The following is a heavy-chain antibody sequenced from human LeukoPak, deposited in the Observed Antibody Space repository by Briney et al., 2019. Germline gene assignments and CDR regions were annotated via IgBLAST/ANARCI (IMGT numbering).Heavy chain of an antibody. D-gene: IGHD3-10*01. CDR2: MNPNSGNT. CDR1: GYTFTSYD. V-gene: IGHV1-8*01. Sequence: ASVKVSCKAPGYTFTSYDINWVRQATGQGLEWMGWMNPNSGNTGYAQKFQGRVTMTRNTSISTAYMELSSLRSEDTAVYYCARGRSPDYGSGSYYYYYYMDVWGKGTTVTISS. CDR3: ARGRSPDYGSGSYYYYYYMDV. J-gene: IGHJ6*03.